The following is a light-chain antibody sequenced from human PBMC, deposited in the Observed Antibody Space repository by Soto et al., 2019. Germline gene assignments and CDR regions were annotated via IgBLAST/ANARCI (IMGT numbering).Light chain of an antibody. CDR2: DAS. CDR3: QQYENLPT. V-gene: IGKV1-33*01. Sequence: IQMTQSPSSLSAYLGERVTITCQASQNINNYLNWYQQKPGRAPKLLIYDASNLEAGFPSRFRGSGSGTDFTFTISSLQPEDIATYYCQQYENLPTCGQGTRRELK. J-gene: IGKJ5*01. CDR1: QNINNY.